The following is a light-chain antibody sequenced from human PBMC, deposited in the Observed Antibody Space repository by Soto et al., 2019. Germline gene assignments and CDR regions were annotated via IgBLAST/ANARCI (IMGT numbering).Light chain of an antibody. J-gene: IGKJ1*01. Sequence: DIQMTQSPSTPSASIGDRVTITCRASRSISDWLAWYQQKPGKAPELLIFDASSLKSGVPSRFSGSGSGTEFTLTISRLQPDDVATYHCLQYSSHSWTFGQGTKVDIK. V-gene: IGKV1-5*01. CDR3: LQYSSHSWT. CDR1: RSISDW. CDR2: DAS.